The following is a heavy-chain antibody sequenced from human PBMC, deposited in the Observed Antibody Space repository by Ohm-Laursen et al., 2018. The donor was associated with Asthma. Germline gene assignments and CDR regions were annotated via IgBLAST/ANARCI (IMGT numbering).Heavy chain of an antibody. V-gene: IGHV3-30*18. CDR2: ISYDGSNK. D-gene: IGHD1-26*01. CDR1: GFTFSSYG. J-gene: IGHJ6*02. CDR3: AKALVGAPLYFHYYGMDV. Sequence: SLRLSCTASGFTFSSYGMHWVRQAPGKGLEWVAVISYDGSNKYYADSVKGRFAISRDNSKNTLYLQMNSLRDEDTALYYCAKALVGAPLYFHYYGMDVWGQGTTVTVSS.